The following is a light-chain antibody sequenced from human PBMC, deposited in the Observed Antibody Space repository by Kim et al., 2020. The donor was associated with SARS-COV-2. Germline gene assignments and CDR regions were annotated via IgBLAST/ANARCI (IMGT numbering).Light chain of an antibody. Sequence: GQSVDISCTGTSSDVCRYNYVSWHRHHPGKAPKLIIYDVTKRPTGVPDRFSVSKSGNTASLTVSGLQAEDEADYYCSSYAGRNDLVFGGGTQLTVL. V-gene: IGLV2-8*01. CDR2: DVT. J-gene: IGLJ2*01. CDR3: SSYAGRNDLV. CDR1: SSDVCRYNY.